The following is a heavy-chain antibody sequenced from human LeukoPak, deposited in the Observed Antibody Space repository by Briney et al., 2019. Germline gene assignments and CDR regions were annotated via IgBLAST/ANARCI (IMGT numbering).Heavy chain of an antibody. CDR3: ARGGPNHAFDI. Sequence: GGSLRLSCAASGYSFSSFWIYWVRQVPGKGLVYVSRVNNEGTGRAYADSVKGRFTISRDNAKNTVYLQVNSLRDEDTAVYYCARGGPNHAFDIWGQGTMVTASA. D-gene: IGHD1-14*01. V-gene: IGHV3-74*01. CDR2: VNNEGTGR. J-gene: IGHJ3*02. CDR1: GYSFSSFW.